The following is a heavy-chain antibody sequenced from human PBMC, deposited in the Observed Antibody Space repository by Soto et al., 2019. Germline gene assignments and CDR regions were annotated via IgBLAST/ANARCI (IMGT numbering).Heavy chain of an antibody. V-gene: IGHV3-33*01. J-gene: IGHJ3*02. D-gene: IGHD2-15*01. CDR1: GFTFYEYG. Sequence: GGSLRLSCAASGFTFYEYGMHWVRQAPGKGLEWVAVIWYDGSNKYYADSVKGRFTISRDNSKNTLSLQMNSLRAEDTAVYYCARVMVVAATYDAFDIWGQGTMVTVSS. CDR2: IWYDGSNK. CDR3: ARVMVVAATYDAFDI.